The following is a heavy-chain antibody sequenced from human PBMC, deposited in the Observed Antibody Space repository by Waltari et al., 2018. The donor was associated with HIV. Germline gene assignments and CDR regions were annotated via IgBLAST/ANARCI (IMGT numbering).Heavy chain of an antibody. CDR3: AALGRSGSYGFDY. CDR2: LYPEEGET. V-gene: IGHV1-24*01. J-gene: IGHJ4*02. D-gene: IGHD1-26*01. CDR1: GYTLTELS. Sequence: QVQLVQSGAEVKKPGASVKVSCKVSGYTLTELSMHWVRQAPGNGLEWLGGLYPEEGETIYALKFQGRVTMTEDTSTDTAYMELRSLRSEYTAVYYCAALGRSGSYGFDYWGQGTLVTVSS.